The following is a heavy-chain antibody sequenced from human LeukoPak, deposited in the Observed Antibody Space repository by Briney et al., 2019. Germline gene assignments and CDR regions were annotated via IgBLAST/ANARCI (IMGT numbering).Heavy chain of an antibody. CDR3: AKRGGTYSYYYYMDA. CDR2: IQYDGNTK. J-gene: IGHJ6*03. D-gene: IGHD1-26*01. Sequence: QTGGSLRLSCVASGFTFTTYAMHWVRQAPGKGLEWVAFIQYDGNTKYYVDSVKGRFTISRDTSKNTLFLQMSSLRAEDTAVYYCAKRGGTYSYYYYMDAWGKGTTVTVSS. CDR1: GFTFTTYA. V-gene: IGHV3-30*02.